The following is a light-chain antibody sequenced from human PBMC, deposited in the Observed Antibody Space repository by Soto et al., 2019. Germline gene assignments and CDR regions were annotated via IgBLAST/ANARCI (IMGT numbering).Light chain of an antibody. CDR2: SNN. V-gene: IGLV1-44*01. CDR3: AAWDDSLNAWV. CDR1: SSNIGSNT. Sequence: QSVLTQPPSASGTPGQRVTNSCSGSSSNIGSNTVNWYQQLPGTAPKRLIYSNNQRPSGVPDRFSGSKFGTSASLAISGLLSEDEADYYCAAWDDSLNAWVFGGGTKLTVL. J-gene: IGLJ3*02.